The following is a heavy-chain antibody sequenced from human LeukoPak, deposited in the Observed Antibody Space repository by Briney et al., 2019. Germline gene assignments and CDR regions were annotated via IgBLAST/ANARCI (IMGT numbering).Heavy chain of an antibody. Sequence: GGSLRLSCAASAFTFSSFEMNWVRQAPGKGLEWVSYISSTGSTIYYADSVKGRFTISRDNAKNSLYLQMNSLRAEDTAVYYCARSQSYYDTSGYYPHDYWGQGTLVTVSS. CDR3: ARSQSYYDTSGYYPHDY. CDR1: AFTFSSFE. V-gene: IGHV3-48*03. CDR2: ISSTGSTI. D-gene: IGHD3-22*01. J-gene: IGHJ4*02.